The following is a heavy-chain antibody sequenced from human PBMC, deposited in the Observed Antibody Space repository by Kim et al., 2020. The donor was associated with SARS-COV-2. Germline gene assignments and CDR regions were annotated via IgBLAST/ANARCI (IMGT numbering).Heavy chain of an antibody. CDR1: GFTFSSYS. D-gene: IGHD6-25*01. CDR2: ISSSSSYI. J-gene: IGHJ6*02. Sequence: GGSLRLSCAASGFTFSSYSMNWVRQAPGKGLEWVSSISSSSSYIYYADSVKGRFTISRDNAKNSLYLQMNSLRAEDTAVYYCARDAAVARDYYYYYGMDVWGQGTTVTVSS. CDR3: ARDAAVARDYYYYYGMDV. V-gene: IGHV3-21*01.